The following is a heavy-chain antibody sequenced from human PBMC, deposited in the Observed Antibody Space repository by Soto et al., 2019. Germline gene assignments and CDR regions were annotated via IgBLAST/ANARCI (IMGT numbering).Heavy chain of an antibody. CDR2: IYYTGST. V-gene: IGHV4-31*03. J-gene: IGHJ6*03. CDR3: ARESRDFYYYYLDV. Sequence: QVQLQESGPGLVKPSQTLSLTCTVSGGSISSGGYYWSWIRQHPGKGLEWIGYIYYTGSTYYNPSLKSRVTRSVDTSKNQFSLQLSSVTAADSAVYYCARESRDFYYYYLDVWGKGTTVTVSS. CDR1: GGSISSGGYY.